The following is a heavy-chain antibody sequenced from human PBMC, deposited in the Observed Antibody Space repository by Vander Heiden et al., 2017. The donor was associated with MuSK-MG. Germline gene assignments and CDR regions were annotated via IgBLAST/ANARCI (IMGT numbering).Heavy chain of an antibody. J-gene: IGHJ5*02. CDR3: ARGSYFGVVIGPYNWFDP. CDR1: GGTFSSYA. V-gene: IGHV1-69*01. Sequence: KVSCKASGGTFSSYAISWVRQDPGQGLEWMGGIIPIFGTANYAQKFQGRVTITADESTSTAYMELSSLRSEDTAVYYCARGSYFGVVIGPYNWFDPWGQGTLVTVSS. CDR2: IIPIFGTA. D-gene: IGHD3-3*01.